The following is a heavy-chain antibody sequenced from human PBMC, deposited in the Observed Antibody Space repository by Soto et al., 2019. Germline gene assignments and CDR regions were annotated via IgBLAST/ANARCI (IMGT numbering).Heavy chain of an antibody. CDR3: AKRNASGQRGYWFDP. J-gene: IGHJ5*02. Sequence: AGGSLRLSCVASGFTFSNFGIHWVRQAPGKGLEWLAVVSYDEVNKFYADSVRGRFTISRDNSKNTVYLQMNGLRTEDTAVYYCAKRNASGQRGYWFDPWGQGTLVTVSS. CDR2: VSYDEVNK. V-gene: IGHV3-30*18. D-gene: IGHD3-10*01. CDR1: GFTFSNFG.